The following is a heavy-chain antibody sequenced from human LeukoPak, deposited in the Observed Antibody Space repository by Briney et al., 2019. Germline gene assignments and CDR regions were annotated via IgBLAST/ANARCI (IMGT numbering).Heavy chain of an antibody. CDR2: IYYSGST. CDR3: ARYYAARRGLDY. D-gene: IGHD6-6*01. V-gene: IGHV4-59*01. CDR1: GGSISSYY. J-gene: IGHJ4*02. Sequence: PSETLSLTCTVSGGSISSYYWSWIRQPPGKGLEWIGYIYYSGSTNYNPSLKGRVTISVDTSKNQFSLKLSSVTAADTAVYYCARYYAARRGLDYWGQGTLVTVSS.